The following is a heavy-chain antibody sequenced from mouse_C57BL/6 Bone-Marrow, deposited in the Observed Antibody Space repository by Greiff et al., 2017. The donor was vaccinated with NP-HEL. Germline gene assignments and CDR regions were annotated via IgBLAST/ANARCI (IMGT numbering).Heavy chain of an antibody. V-gene: IGHV3-6*01. CDR2: ISYDGSN. Sequence: DVKLQESGPGLVKPSQSLSLTCSVTGYSITSGYYWNWIRQFPGNKLEWMGYISYDGSNNYNPSLKNRISITRDTSKNQFFLKLNSVTTEDTATYYCAREGDYDGWFAYWGQGTLVTVSA. J-gene: IGHJ3*01. CDR3: AREGDYDGWFAY. D-gene: IGHD2-4*01. CDR1: GYSITSGYY.